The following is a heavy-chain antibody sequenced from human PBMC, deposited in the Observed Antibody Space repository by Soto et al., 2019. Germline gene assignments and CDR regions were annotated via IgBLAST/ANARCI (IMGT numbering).Heavy chain of an antibody. Sequence: QITLRESGPSLVKPTETLTLTCTFSGFSLTTTGVGVGWIRQPPGKALEWLAVVFWDGGERYSPSLKSRVTITKDTSKDQVVLTMTNMDPADTATYYCTQVYCSGSWGWYFHSWGQGTLVTVSS. CDR3: TQVYCSGSWGWYFHS. CDR2: VFWDGGE. CDR1: GFSLTTTGVG. D-gene: IGHD1-26*01. V-gene: IGHV2-5*02. J-gene: IGHJ4*02.